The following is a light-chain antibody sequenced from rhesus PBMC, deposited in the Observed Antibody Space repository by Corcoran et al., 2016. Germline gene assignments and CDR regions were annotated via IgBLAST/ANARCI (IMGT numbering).Light chain of an antibody. J-gene: IGKJ1*01. CDR3: QQYSRSPRT. Sequence: DIQMTQSPSSLSASVGDTVTINCRASQSISSWLAWYQQKPGKAPNLLFYKASSLHSGVPSRFSGSGSGTDFTLTISSLQSEDFATYYCQQYSRSPRTFGQGTKVEIK. CDR1: QSISSW. V-gene: IGKV1-22*01. CDR2: KAS.